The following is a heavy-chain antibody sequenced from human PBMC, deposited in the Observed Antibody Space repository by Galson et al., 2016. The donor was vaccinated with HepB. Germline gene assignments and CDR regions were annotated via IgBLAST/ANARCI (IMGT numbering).Heavy chain of an antibody. CDR2: ISGSGGST. Sequence: SLRLSCAASGFTFSSYTMSWVRQAPGRGLVWVSLISGSGGSTHYADSVKGRFTISRDNSKNTLYLQMNSLSAEDTAVYYCARDTRPYSNLRHGMDVWGQGTTVTVSS. D-gene: IGHD4-11*01. V-gene: IGHV3-23*01. CDR1: GFTFSSYT. CDR3: ARDTRPYSNLRHGMDV. J-gene: IGHJ6*02.